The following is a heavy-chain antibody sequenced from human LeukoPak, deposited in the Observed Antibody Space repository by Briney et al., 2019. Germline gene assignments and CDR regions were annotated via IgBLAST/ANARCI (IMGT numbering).Heavy chain of an antibody. Sequence: SETLSLTCTVSGGSISSYYWSWIRQPPGKGLEWIGYIYYSGSTNYNPSLKSRVTISVDTSKNQFSLKLSSVTAADTAVYYCARIRYSGYESNWFDPWGQGTLVTVSS. D-gene: IGHD5-12*01. V-gene: IGHV4-59*01. CDR1: GGSISSYY. CDR2: IYYSGST. CDR3: ARIRYSGYESNWFDP. J-gene: IGHJ5*02.